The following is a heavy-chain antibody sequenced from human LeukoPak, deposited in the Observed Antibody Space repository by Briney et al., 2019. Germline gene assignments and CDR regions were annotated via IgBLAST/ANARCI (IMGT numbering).Heavy chain of an antibody. Sequence: ASVKVSCKASGFTFTSSSMQWVRQARGQRLEWVGSIAVGSGNTNYAQKFQGRVTITRDMSTSTAYMELSSLRSEDTAVYYCAAVFGSGYYYYFDYWGRGTLVTVSS. CDR2: IAVGSGNT. CDR1: GFTFTSSS. CDR3: AAVFGSGYYYYFDY. D-gene: IGHD3-22*01. J-gene: IGHJ4*02. V-gene: IGHV1-58*02.